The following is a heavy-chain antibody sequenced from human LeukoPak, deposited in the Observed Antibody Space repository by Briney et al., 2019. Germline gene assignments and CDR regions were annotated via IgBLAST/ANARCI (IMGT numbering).Heavy chain of an antibody. CDR2: ISAYNGNT. Sequence: ASVKVSCKASGYTFTSYGISWLRQAPGQGLEWMGWISAYNGNTNYAQKLQGRVTMTTDTSTSTAYMELRSLRSDDTAVYYCARGGTLIAAAGNFDYWGQGTLVTVSS. CDR1: GYTFTSYG. CDR3: ARGGTLIAAAGNFDY. V-gene: IGHV1-18*01. J-gene: IGHJ4*02. D-gene: IGHD6-13*01.